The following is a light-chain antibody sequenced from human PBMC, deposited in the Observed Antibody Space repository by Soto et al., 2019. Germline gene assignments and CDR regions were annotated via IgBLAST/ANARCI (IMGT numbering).Light chain of an antibody. CDR2: GAS. CDR3: HQYGSSPWT. V-gene: IGKV3-20*01. CDR1: QSVTSIY. J-gene: IGKJ1*01. Sequence: VLTQSPGTMSLSPGERATLSCRASQSVTSIYLAWYQQKPGQAPRLLIHGASSRATAIPDRFSGGGSGTDFTLTISRLEPEDFAVYYCHQYGSSPWTFGQGTKVDIK.